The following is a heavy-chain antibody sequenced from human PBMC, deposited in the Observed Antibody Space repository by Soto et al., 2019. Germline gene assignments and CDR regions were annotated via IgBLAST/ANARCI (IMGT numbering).Heavy chain of an antibody. J-gene: IGHJ4*02. CDR1: GGTFSSYA. V-gene: IGHV1-69*06. CDR3: AIYPLGYCSGGSCYWPLGY. D-gene: IGHD2-15*01. Sequence: GASVKVSCKASGGTFSSYAISWVRQAPGQGLEWMGGIIPIFGTANYAQKFQGRVTITADKSTSTAYMELSSLRSEDTAVYYCAIYPLGYCSGGSCYWPLGYRGQGTLVTSPQ. CDR2: IIPIFGTA.